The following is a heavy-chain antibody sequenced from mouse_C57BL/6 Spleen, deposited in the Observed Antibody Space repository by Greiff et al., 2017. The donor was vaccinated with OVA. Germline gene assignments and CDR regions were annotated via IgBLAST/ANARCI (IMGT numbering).Heavy chain of an antibody. V-gene: IGHV5-6*01. CDR3: ARHYYGSSYYFDY. D-gene: IGHD1-1*01. J-gene: IGHJ2*01. CDR2: ISSGGSYT. Sequence: EVQLVESGGDLVKPGGSLKLSCAASGFTFSSYGMSWVRQTPDKRLEWVATISSGGSYTYYPDSVKGRFTISRDNAKNTLYLQMSSLKSEDTAMYYGARHYYGSSYYFDYWGQGTTLTVSS. CDR1: GFTFSSYG.